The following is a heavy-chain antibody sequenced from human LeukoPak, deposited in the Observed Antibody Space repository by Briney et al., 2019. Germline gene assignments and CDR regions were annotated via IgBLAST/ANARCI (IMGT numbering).Heavy chain of an antibody. D-gene: IGHD1-26*01. CDR2: ISGSGGST. V-gene: IGHV3-23*01. CDR1: GFTFSSYA. J-gene: IGHJ4*02. Sequence: GGSLRLSCTASGFTFSSYAMSWVRQAPGKGLEWVSAISGSGGSTYYADSVKGRFTISRDNSKNTLYLQMNSLRAEDTAVYYCAKGQLAWELLPFDYWGQGTLVTVSS. CDR3: AKGQLAWELLPFDY.